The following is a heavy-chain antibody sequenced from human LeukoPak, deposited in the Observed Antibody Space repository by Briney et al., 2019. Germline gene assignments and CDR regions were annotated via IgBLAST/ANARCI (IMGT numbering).Heavy chain of an antibody. J-gene: IGHJ3*02. CDR2: IYYEGSNK. Sequence: TGRSLRLSCAASGFTFSSYGMHRARQAPGKGLEWGAVIYYEGSNKYDADSVKGRFTISRDNSKHTLYLQMNSLRAGDTAVYYCAKVGQYYDSSGHRAFDIWGQGTMVTVSS. V-gene: IGHV3-30*18. CDR1: GFTFSSYG. CDR3: AKVGQYYDSSGHRAFDI. D-gene: IGHD3-22*01.